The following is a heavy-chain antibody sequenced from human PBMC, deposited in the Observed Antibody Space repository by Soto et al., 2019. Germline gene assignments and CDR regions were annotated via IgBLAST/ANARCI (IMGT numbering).Heavy chain of an antibody. V-gene: IGHV1-3*01. CDR2: INAGNGNT. Sequence: ASVKVSCKASGYTFTSYAMHWVRQAPGQRLEWMGWINAGNGNTKYSQKFQGRVTITRDTSAGAAYMELSSLRSEDTAVYYCARVPGVGYYDSSGYREDYYFDYWGQGTLVTVSS. D-gene: IGHD3-22*01. CDR1: GYTFTSYA. J-gene: IGHJ4*02. CDR3: ARVPGVGYYDSSGYREDYYFDY.